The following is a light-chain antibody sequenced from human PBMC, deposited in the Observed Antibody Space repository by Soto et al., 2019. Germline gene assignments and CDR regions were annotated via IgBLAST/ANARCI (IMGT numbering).Light chain of an antibody. CDR2: DAS. CDR3: QQYNSYSIT. Sequence: DIQMTQSPSTLSASVGDRVTITCRASQSISSWLAWYQQKPGKAPKLLIYDASSLESGVPSRFSGSGSGTEFPLTISSLQTDDFATYYFQQYNSYSITFGPGTKVDIK. V-gene: IGKV1-5*01. CDR1: QSISSW. J-gene: IGKJ3*01.